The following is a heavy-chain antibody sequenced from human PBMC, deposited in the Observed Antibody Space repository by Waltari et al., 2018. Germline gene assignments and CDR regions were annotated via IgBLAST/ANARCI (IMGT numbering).Heavy chain of an antibody. CDR1: GFSFADYW. CDR3: ARKGGRGYPYGPFYYDY. D-gene: IGHD5-18*01. V-gene: IGHV3-74*01. CDR2: INIDGGYF. J-gene: IGHJ4*02. Sequence: EVQLVASGGGLVQPGGSLRLSCAASGFSFADYWSHWVRQAPGKGLEWVARINIDGGYFSYTDSVKGRFTISRDNAKNTVFLQLNSVRAEDTAVYYCARKGGRGYPYGPFYYDYWGQGTLVTVSS.